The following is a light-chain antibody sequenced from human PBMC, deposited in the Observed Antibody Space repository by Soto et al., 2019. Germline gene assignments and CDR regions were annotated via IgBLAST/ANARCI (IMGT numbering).Light chain of an antibody. Sequence: QSVLTQPPSVSAAPGQKVTIYCYGSSSNIGNNYVSWYQQLPGTAPKLLIYDNNKRPSGIPDRFSGSKSGTSATLGITGLQTGDEADYYCGTWDSRLSAVVFGGGTKLTVL. V-gene: IGLV1-51*01. CDR2: DNN. J-gene: IGLJ2*01. CDR3: GTWDSRLSAVV. CDR1: SSNIGNNY.